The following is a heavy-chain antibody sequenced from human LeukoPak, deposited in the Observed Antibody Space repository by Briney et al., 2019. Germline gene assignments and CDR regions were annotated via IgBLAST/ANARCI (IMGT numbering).Heavy chain of an antibody. CDR2: INAGNGNT. V-gene: IGHV1-3*01. D-gene: IGHD6-19*01. CDR3: ARGQAPIPYSSGWSKYYYYGMDV. CDR1: GYTFTSYA. Sequence: ASVKVSCKASGYTFTSYAMHWVRQAPGQRLEWMGWINAGNGNTKYSQKFQGRVTITRDTSASTAYMELSSLRSGDTAVYYCARGQAPIPYSSGWSKYYYYGMDVWGQGTTVTVSS. J-gene: IGHJ6*02.